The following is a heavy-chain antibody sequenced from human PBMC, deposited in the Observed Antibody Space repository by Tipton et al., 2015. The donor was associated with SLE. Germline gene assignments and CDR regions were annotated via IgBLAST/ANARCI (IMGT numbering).Heavy chain of an antibody. Sequence: SGPEVKRPGDSVKVSCKASGYIFSDYAMHWVRQAPGKGLEWVAVISYDGTNEYYADSVKGRFTISRDNSKNTLYLQMNSLRPEDTAVYYCARDAAALGTRDAFDIWGQGTMVTVSS. D-gene: IGHD6-13*01. J-gene: IGHJ3*02. CDR3: ARDAAALGTRDAFDI. V-gene: IGHV3-30*01. CDR1: GYIFSDYA. CDR2: ISYDGTNE.